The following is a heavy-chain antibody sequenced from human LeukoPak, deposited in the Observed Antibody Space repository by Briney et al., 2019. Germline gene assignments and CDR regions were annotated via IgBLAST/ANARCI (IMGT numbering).Heavy chain of an antibody. CDR1: GGSFGAHY. Sequence: SETLSLACAVYGGSFGAHYWSWIRQPPGQGLEWIGEINHTGSTNYNPSLKSRVTISVDTSKNQFSLNLNSVTAADTAVYYCAREASGSPDYFDSWGQGTLVTVSS. V-gene: IGHV4-34*01. J-gene: IGHJ4*02. CDR3: AREASGSPDYFDS. D-gene: IGHD1-26*01. CDR2: INHTGST.